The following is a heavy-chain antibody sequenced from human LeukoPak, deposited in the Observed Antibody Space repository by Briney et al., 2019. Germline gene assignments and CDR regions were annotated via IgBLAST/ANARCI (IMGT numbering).Heavy chain of an antibody. CDR3: ARACCDEMATAYNWFDP. Sequence: PGGSLRLSCAASGFTFSSYSMNWVRQAPGKGLEWVSYISSSSSTIYYADSVKGRFAIARDNAKSSLYLQTNSLRDEDTAVYYCARACCDEMATAYNWFDPWGQGTLVTVSS. J-gene: IGHJ5*02. V-gene: IGHV3-48*02. CDR1: GFTFSSYS. D-gene: IGHD5-24*01. CDR2: ISSSSSTI.